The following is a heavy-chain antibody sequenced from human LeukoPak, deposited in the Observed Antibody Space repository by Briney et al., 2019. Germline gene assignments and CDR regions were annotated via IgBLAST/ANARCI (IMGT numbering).Heavy chain of an antibody. CDR1: GGSISTSSYY. V-gene: IGHV4-39*07. CDR3: ARDRKYYYHMDV. J-gene: IGHJ6*03. D-gene: IGHD1-14*01. CDR2: TYHSGST. Sequence: SETLSFTCTVSGGSISTSSYYWGWIRQPPGKGLEWIGSTYHSGSTYYNPSLKSRVTISVDTSKNQFSLKLSSLTAADTAVYYCARDRKYYYHMDVWGKGTTVTVSS.